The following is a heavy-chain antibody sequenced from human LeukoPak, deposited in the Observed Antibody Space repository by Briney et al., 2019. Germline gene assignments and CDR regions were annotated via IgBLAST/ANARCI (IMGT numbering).Heavy chain of an antibody. CDR2: ISSSGSTI. CDR1: GLTFSDYY. CDR3: ARTIAGSGSYYYYYYYMDV. J-gene: IGHJ6*03. D-gene: IGHD3-10*01. V-gene: IGHV3-11*04. Sequence: GGSLRLSCAASGLTFSDYYMSWIRQAPGKGLEWVSYISSSGSTIYYADSVKGRFTISRDNAKNSLYLQMNSLRAEDTAVYYCARTIAGSGSYYYYYYYMDVWGKGTTVTVSS.